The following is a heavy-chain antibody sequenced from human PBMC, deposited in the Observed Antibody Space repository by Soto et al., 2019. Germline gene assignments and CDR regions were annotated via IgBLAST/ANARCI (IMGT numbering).Heavy chain of an antibody. Sequence: TLSLTCTVSGGSISSGDYHWSWIRQPPGKGLEWIGYIYYSGDTYYNPSLKSRVSISVDTSKNQFSLKLSSVTPADTAVYYCARKMWSGCYRRAFDIWGQGTLVTVSS. CDR3: ARKMWSGCYRRAFDI. D-gene: IGHD3-3*01. CDR1: GGSISSGDYH. CDR2: IYYSGDT. V-gene: IGHV4-30-4*01. J-gene: IGHJ3*02.